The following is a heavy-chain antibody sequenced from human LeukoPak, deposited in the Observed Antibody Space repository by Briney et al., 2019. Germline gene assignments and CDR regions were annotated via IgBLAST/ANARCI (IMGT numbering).Heavy chain of an antibody. V-gene: IGHV4-59*01. J-gene: IGHJ4*02. CDR3: ASIGYSSSWYYFDY. CDR1: GGSISSYY. CDR2: IYYSGST. D-gene: IGHD6-13*01. Sequence: SETLSLTCTVSGGSISSYYWSWIRQPPGKGLECIGYIYYSGSTNYNPSLKSRVTISVDTSKNQFSLKLSSVTAADTAVYYCASIGYSSSWYYFDYWGQGTLVTVSS.